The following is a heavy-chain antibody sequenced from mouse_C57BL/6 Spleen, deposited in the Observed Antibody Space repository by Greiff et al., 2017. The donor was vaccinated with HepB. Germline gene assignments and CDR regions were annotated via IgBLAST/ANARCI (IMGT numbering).Heavy chain of an antibody. V-gene: IGHV1-15*01. J-gene: IGHJ1*03. D-gene: IGHD1-1*01. Sequence: VQLQQSGAELVRPGASVTLSCKASGYTFTDYEMHWVKQTPVHGLEWIGAIDPETGGTAYNQKFKGKAILTADKSSSTAYMELRSLTSEDSAVYYCTRPTVVATNWYFDVWGTGTTVTVSS. CDR3: TRPTVVATNWYFDV. CDR1: GYTFTDYE. CDR2: IDPETGGT.